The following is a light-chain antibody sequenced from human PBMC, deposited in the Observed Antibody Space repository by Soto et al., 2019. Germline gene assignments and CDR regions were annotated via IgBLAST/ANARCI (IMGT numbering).Light chain of an antibody. V-gene: IGLV2-11*01. J-gene: IGLJ3*02. Sequence: QSVLTQPRSVSGSPGQSVTISCTGTSSDVGVYNYVSWYQQHPGKAPQLVIYDVIKRPSGVPYRFSGSKSGNTASLTISVLQAEDEADYTCCTYAGSSLWVFGGGTKLTVL. CDR3: CTYAGSSLWV. CDR2: DVI. CDR1: SSDVGVYNY.